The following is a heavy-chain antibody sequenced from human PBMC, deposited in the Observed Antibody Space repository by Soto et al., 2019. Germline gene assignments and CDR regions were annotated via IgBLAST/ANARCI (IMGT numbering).Heavy chain of an antibody. Sequence: QVQLVESGGGVVQPGRPLRLSCEASGFDFRSYGIHWVRQAPGKGLEWVAFTSYNGAVKHYAESVKGRFTVSRDDSKNTVHLQMNSLRPGDTAVYYCAKHQDRYYSSALWGLDVWGQGTTVTVSS. CDR2: TSYNGAVK. V-gene: IGHV3-30*18. CDR1: GFDFRSYG. CDR3: AKHQDRYYSSALWGLDV. D-gene: IGHD3-22*01. J-gene: IGHJ6*02.